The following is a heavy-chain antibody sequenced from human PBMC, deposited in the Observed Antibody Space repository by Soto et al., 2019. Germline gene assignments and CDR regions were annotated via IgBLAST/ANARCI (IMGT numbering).Heavy chain of an antibody. D-gene: IGHD3-3*01. CDR1: RGSISSGDYY. J-gene: IGHJ6*02. V-gene: IGHV4-30-4*01. CDR2: IYYSGST. CDR3: AREGFWSGYYVSYYYYGMDV. Sequence: SETLSLTCTLSRGSISSGDYYWSWIRQPPGKGLEWIGYIYYSGSTYYNPSLKSRVTISVDTSKNQFSLKLSSVTAADTAVYYCAREGFWSGYYVSYYYYGMDVWGQGTTVT.